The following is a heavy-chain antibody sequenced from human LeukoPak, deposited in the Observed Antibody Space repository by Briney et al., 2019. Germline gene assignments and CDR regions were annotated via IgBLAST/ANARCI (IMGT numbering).Heavy chain of an antibody. J-gene: IGHJ4*02. Sequence: PSETLSLTCTVSGGSVSSGSYYWSWIRQTPGKGLEWIGYIYYSGSTNHNPSLKSRVTISLDTSKNQFSLKLRSVTAADTAVYYCARATYYYGSGSLNFDYWGQGTLVPVSS. D-gene: IGHD3-10*01. V-gene: IGHV4-61*01. CDR3: ARATYYYGSGSLNFDY. CDR1: GGSVSSGSYY. CDR2: IYYSGST.